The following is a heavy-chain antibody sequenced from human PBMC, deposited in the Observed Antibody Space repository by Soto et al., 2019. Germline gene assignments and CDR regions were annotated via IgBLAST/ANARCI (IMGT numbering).Heavy chain of an antibody. CDR3: ARRCPNDVRFDY. J-gene: IGHJ4*02. V-gene: IGHV3-7*01. D-gene: IGHD2-8*01. Sequence: GGSLRLSCAASGFTFGSFWMSWVRQAPGKGLEWVANIKQDGSEKYYVDSVRGRFTFSRDNPKNSLYLQMNSLRAEDTAVYYCARRCPNDVRFDYWGQGTLVTVSS. CDR2: IKQDGSEK. CDR1: GFTFGSFW.